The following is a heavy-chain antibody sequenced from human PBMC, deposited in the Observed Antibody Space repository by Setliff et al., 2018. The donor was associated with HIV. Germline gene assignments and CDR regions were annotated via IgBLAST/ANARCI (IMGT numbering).Heavy chain of an antibody. CDR3: ARALEPPSIQLWPSGFDY. Sequence: ASVKVSCKASGYTFTSYYIHWVRQVPGQGLEWMGIINPSGGSTSYAQKFQGRVTMTRDTSTSTAYMELGTLRSEDTAVYYCARALEPPSIQLWPSGFDYWGQGTLVTVSS. CDR2: INPSGGST. D-gene: IGHD5-18*01. CDR1: GYTFTSYY. J-gene: IGHJ4*02. V-gene: IGHV1-46*01.